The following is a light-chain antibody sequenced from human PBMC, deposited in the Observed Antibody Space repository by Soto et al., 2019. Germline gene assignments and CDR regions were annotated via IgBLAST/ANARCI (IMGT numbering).Light chain of an antibody. V-gene: IGKV3-11*01. CDR1: QTVASY. CDR2: DAS. J-gene: IGKJ5*01. CDR3: QQRSNWPIT. Sequence: EIVLTQSPATLSLSVGEGATLSCRASQTVASYLAWYQQKPDQAPRLLIYDASTRATGIPARFSGSGSATDFPLTSSRLEPEDFAVYYCQQRSNWPITFGQGTRLEIK.